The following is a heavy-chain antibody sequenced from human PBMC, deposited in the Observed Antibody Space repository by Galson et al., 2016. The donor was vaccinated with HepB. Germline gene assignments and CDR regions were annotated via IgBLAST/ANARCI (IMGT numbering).Heavy chain of an antibody. V-gene: IGHV3-66*01. CDR2: ISFSGDNT. CDR3: ARDPRLPVAMSGFDI. D-gene: IGHD5-12*01. CDR1: GFTVSSNY. Sequence: SLRLSRAASGFTVSSNYMSWVRQAPGKGLEWVSAISFSGDNTYYADSVKGRFTISRDNSKNTLYLQMNSLRAEDTAAYSCARDPRLPVAMSGFDIWGQGTVVTVSS. J-gene: IGHJ3*02.